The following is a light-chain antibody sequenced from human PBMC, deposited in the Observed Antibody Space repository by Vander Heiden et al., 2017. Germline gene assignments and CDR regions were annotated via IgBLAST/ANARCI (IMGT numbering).Light chain of an antibody. J-gene: IGKJ5*01. CDR3: QQYDDLSIT. CDR1: QDISNY. Sequence: IQMTQSPSSLSASVGDRVTITCQASQDISNYLNWYQQKPGKAPKLLIYDASNLEAGGPSRFSGSGSGTDFTFTISSLQPEDIATYYCQQYDDLSITFGQGTRLEIK. CDR2: DAS. V-gene: IGKV1-33*01.